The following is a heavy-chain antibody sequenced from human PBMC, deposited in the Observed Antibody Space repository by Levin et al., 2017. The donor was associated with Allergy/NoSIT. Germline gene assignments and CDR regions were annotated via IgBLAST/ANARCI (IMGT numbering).Heavy chain of an antibody. CDR2: ISYDGGKK. CDR3: AKDLLYISSVHYNGMDV. D-gene: IGHD3-3*02. J-gene: IGHJ6*02. CDR1: GFIFGTYG. V-gene: IGHV3-30*18. Sequence: GGSLRLSCAASGFIFGTYGMHWVRQAPGKGLEWVTVISYDGGKKYYADSVKGRFTISRDNSKNTLYLQLNSLRAADTAVYYCAKDLLYISSVHYNGMDVWGHGTTVTVSS.